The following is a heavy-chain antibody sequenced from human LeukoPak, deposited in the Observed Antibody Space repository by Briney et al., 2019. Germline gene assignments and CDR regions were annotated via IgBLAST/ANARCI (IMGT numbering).Heavy chain of an antibody. Sequence: GASVKVSCKASGYTFTGHYMHWVRQAPGQGLEWMGWINPNSGGTNYAQKFQGRVTMTRDTSISTAYMELSRLRSDDTAVYYCARGKTYDILTGYYEAGYYYGMDVWGQGTTVTVSS. CDR2: INPNSGGT. D-gene: IGHD3-9*01. CDR3: ARGKTYDILTGYYEAGYYYGMDV. V-gene: IGHV1-2*02. CDR1: GYTFTGHY. J-gene: IGHJ6*02.